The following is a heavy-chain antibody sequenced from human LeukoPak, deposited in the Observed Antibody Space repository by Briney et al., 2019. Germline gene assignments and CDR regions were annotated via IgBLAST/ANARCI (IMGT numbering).Heavy chain of an antibody. CDR2: IWYDRSNK. J-gene: IGHJ4*02. CDR3: AKEAYIEMATITPDY. CDR1: GFTFSYYG. D-gene: IGHD5-24*01. V-gene: IGHV3-33*06. Sequence: GGSLRLSCAASGFTFSYYGMHWVRQAPGKGLEWVAVIWYDRSNKYYADSVKGRFTISRDNSKNTVYLQMNSLRAEDTAVYYCAKEAYIEMATITPDYWGQGTLVTVSS.